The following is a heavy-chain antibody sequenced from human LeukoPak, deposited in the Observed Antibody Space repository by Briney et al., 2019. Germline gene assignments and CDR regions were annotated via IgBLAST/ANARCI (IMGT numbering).Heavy chain of an antibody. CDR2: IYYSGST. V-gene: IGHV4-59*01. CDR3: ARGLYDSSGYYRDDTFDI. J-gene: IGHJ3*02. Sequence: SETLSLTCTVSGGSISSYYWSWIRQPPGKGLEWIGYIYYSGSTNYNPSLKSRVTISVDTSKNQFSLKLSSVTTADTAVHYCARGLYDSSGYYRDDTFDIWGQGIMVTVSS. CDR1: GGSISSYY. D-gene: IGHD3-22*01.